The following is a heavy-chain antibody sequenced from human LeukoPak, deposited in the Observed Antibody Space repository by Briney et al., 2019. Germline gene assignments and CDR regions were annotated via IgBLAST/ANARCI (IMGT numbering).Heavy chain of an antibody. Sequence: GASVKVSCKASGYTFTSYDINWVRQATGQGLEWMGWMNPNSGNTGYAQKFQGRVTMTTDTSTSTAYMELRSLRSDDTAVYYCARSGDLAAADLNFDYWGQGTLVTVSS. V-gene: IGHV1-8*01. CDR2: MNPNSGNT. D-gene: IGHD6-13*01. CDR1: GYTFTSYD. J-gene: IGHJ4*02. CDR3: ARSGDLAAADLNFDY.